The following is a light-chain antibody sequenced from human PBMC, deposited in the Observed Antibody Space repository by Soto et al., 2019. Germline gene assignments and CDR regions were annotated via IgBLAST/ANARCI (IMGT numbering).Light chain of an antibody. J-gene: IGKJ4*01. V-gene: IGKV3-15*01. CDR3: QQYNNWPLT. Sequence: EIMMTQSPATLSVSPGERATLSCRASQIVSSNLAWYQQKPGQAPRLLIYGASTRATGIPARFSGSGSGTEFTLTISSLQSEDFAVYYCQQYNNWPLTFGGGTKVDI. CDR1: QIVSSN. CDR2: GAS.